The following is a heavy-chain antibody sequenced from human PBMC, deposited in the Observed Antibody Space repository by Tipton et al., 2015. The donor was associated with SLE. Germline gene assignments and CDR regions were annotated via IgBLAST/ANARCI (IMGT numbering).Heavy chain of an antibody. Sequence: TLSLTCTVSGGSISGHYRSWIRQPPGKGLEWIGYIYYSGNTYYNPSLKSRLTMSLDTSQNQFSLKLSSVTAADTALYYCARLSRMASIGGIENYYYHSMDVWGQGTAVTVSS. CDR1: GGSISGHY. CDR2: IYYSGNT. V-gene: IGHV4-59*06. J-gene: IGHJ6*02. D-gene: IGHD5-24*01. CDR3: ARLSRMASIGGIENYYYHSMDV.